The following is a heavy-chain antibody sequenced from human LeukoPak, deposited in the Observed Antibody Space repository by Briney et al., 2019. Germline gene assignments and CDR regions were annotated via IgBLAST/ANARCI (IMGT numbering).Heavy chain of an antibody. CDR1: GGTFSIYA. V-gene: IGHV1-69*06. Sequence: SVKVSFKASGGTFSIYAISWVRQAPGQGREWMGGIIPIFGTANYAQKFQGRVTITADKSTSTAYMELSSLRSEDTAVYYCARDPDTASPMDVWGKGTTVTVSS. J-gene: IGHJ6*04. D-gene: IGHD5-18*01. CDR3: ARDPDTASPMDV. CDR2: IIPIFGTA.